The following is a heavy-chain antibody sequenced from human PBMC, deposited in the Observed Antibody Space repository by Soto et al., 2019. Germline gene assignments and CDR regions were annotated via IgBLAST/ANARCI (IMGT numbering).Heavy chain of an antibody. CDR2: ISYDGSNK. V-gene: IGHV3-30*18. Sequence: GGSLRLSCAASGFTFSSYGMHWVRQAPGKGLEWVAVISYDGSNKYYADSVKGRFTISRDNSKNTLYLQMNSLTAEDTAVDYCAKDLSPQYYDFWSGPQPIYYYYYMDVWGKGTTVTVSS. CDR3: AKDLSPQYYDFWSGPQPIYYYYYMDV. CDR1: GFTFSSYG. J-gene: IGHJ6*03. D-gene: IGHD3-3*01.